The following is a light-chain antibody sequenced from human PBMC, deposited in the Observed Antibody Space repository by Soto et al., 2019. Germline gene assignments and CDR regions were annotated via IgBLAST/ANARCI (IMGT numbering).Light chain of an antibody. V-gene: IGKV2-28*01. CDR2: LGS. Sequence: DIVMTQSPLSLPVTPGEPASISCRSSQSLLHSNGYNYLDWYLQKPGQSPQVLIYLGSNRASGVPDRFSGSGSGTDFTLKISRVEAEDVGVYYCVQPLQTPWTVGQGTKVEIK. CDR3: VQPLQTPWT. CDR1: QSLLHSNGYNY. J-gene: IGKJ1*01.